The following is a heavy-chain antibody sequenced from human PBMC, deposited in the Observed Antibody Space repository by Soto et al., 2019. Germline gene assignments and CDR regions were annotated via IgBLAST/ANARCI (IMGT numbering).Heavy chain of an antibody. CDR3: SKDHLTILRALEGFDY. J-gene: IGHJ4*02. V-gene: IGHV3-23*01. Sequence: PGGSLRLSCAASGFTFSSYAMNWVRQAQGKGLEWVSAISGSGGSTYYEDSVMGRFTISRDNSKNTQYLQMNSLIAEDTAVYYYSKDHLTILRALEGFDYWGQGTLVTVSS. CDR2: ISGSGGST. D-gene: IGHD3-3*01. CDR1: GFTFSSYA.